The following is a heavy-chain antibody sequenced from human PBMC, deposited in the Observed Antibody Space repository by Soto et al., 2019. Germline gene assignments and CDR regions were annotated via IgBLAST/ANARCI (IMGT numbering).Heavy chain of an antibody. V-gene: IGHV4-34*01. CDR2: MSHSGGT. D-gene: IGHD1-1*01. J-gene: IGHJ3*02. Sequence: QVQLQQWGAGLLKPSETLSLTCAVYGGFVSSGNYYWSWIRQPPGKGLEWIGEMSHSGGTHFNPSLKSRVTISVDTSKNQCSLKMSSVTAADTALYYCARVERGTATTVVDAFDIWGPGTMVTVSS. CDR3: ARVERGTATTVVDAFDI. CDR1: GGFVSSGNYY.